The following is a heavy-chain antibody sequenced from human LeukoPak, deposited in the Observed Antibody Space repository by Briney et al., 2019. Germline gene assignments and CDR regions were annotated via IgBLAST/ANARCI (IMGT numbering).Heavy chain of an antibody. CDR1: GFTFSDYY. D-gene: IGHD5-18*01. J-gene: IGHJ4*02. CDR3: ARYHRIQLWFYLNY. Sequence: GGSLRLSCAASGFTFSDYYMSWIRQAPGKGLEWVSYISSSGSTMYYADSVKGRFTISRDNAKNSLYLQMNGLRAEDTAVYYCARYHRIQLWFYLNYWGQGTLVTVSS. CDR2: ISSSGSTM. V-gene: IGHV3-11*01.